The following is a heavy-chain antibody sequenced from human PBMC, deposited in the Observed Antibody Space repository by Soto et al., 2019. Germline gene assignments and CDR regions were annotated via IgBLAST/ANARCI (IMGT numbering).Heavy chain of an antibody. J-gene: IGHJ4*02. CDR3: ASYGGNPTGTLDY. Sequence: SVKVSCKASGGTFSSYAISWVRQAPGQGLEWMGGIIPIFGTANYAQKFQGRVTITADESTSTAYMELSSLRSEDTAVYYCASYGGNPTGTLDYWGQGTLVTVSS. CDR1: GGTFSSYA. CDR2: IIPIFGTA. V-gene: IGHV1-69*13. D-gene: IGHD4-17*01.